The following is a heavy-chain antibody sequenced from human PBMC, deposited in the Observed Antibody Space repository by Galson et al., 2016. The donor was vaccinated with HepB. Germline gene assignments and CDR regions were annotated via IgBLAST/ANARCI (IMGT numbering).Heavy chain of an antibody. CDR2: ISNDGSDT. V-gene: IGHV3-30*04. CDR3: AREEHNYFYGMDV. Sequence: SLRLSCAASGFTFSSFVIHWVRQAPGKGLEWVAVISNDGSDTLYADSVKGRFTISRDNSKKTLFLQMNGLRAEDTAVYHCAREEHNYFYGMDVWGQGTTVTVSS. CDR1: GFTFSSFV. J-gene: IGHJ6*02. D-gene: IGHD1/OR15-1a*01.